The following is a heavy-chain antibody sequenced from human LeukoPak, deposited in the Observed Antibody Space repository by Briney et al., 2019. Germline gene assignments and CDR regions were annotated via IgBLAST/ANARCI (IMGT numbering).Heavy chain of an antibody. CDR1: GFTFSSYG. J-gene: IGHJ3*02. Sequence: PGGSLRLSCAASGFTFSSYGMHWVRQAPGKGLEWVAVISYDGSNKYYADSVKGRFTISRDNSKNTLYLQMNSLRAEDTAVYYCAKDFRRFDPSFAFDIWGQGTMVTVSS. CDR3: AKDFRRFDPSFAFDI. V-gene: IGHV3-30*18. CDR2: ISYDGSNK. D-gene: IGHD3-3*01.